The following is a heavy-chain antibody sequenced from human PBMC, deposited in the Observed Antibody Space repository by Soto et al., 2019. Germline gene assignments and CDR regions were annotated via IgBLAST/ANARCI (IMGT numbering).Heavy chain of an antibody. CDR3: ARDNRGYSSSSSFDY. J-gene: IGHJ4*02. V-gene: IGHV3-48*02. CDR2: ISSSSSTI. D-gene: IGHD6-6*01. CDR1: GFTFSSYS. Sequence: GGSLRLSCAASGFTFSSYSMNWVRQAPGKGLEWVSYISSSSSTIYYADSVKGRFTISRDNAKNSLYLQMNSLRDEDTAVYYCARDNRGYSSSSSFDYWGQGTLVTVS.